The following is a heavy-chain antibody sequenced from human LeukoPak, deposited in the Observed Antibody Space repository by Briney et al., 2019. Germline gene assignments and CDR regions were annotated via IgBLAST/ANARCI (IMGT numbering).Heavy chain of an antibody. Sequence: PSETLSLTCTVSGGSISSYYWSWIRQPAGKGLEWIGYIYYSGSTNYNPSLKSRVTISVDTSKNQFSLKLSSVTAADTAVYYCASVVAGTPYFDYWGQGTLVTVSS. CDR3: ASVVAGTPYFDY. V-gene: IGHV4-59*01. CDR2: IYYSGST. J-gene: IGHJ4*02. CDR1: GGSISSYY. D-gene: IGHD6-19*01.